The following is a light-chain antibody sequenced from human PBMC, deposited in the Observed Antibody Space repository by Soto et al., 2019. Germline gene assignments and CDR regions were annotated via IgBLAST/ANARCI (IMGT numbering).Light chain of an antibody. V-gene: IGLV2-18*01. CDR1: STDFVSYNR. J-gene: IGLJ2*01. CDR2: EAS. Sequence: QSALTQPPSVSGSPGQSVTISCTGTSTDFVSYNRVSWYQQPPGTAPKLIIYEASNRPSGVPDRFSGSKSGTSASLAIIGLRTEDEAHYYCAAWDDSLRGVVFGGGTKLTVL. CDR3: AAWDDSLRGVV.